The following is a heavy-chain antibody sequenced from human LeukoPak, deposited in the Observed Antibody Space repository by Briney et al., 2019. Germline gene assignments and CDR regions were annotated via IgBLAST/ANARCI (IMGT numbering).Heavy chain of an antibody. CDR2: IIPIFGTA. J-gene: IGHJ6*02. Sequence: SVKVSCKASGGTFSSYAISWVRQAPGQGLEWMGGIIPIFGTANYAQKFQGRVTITADESTSTAYMELSSLRSEDTAVYYCARDKGVDFWSGQPGYYYYYGMDVWGQGTTVTVSS. V-gene: IGHV1-69*13. CDR1: GGTFSSYA. D-gene: IGHD3-3*01. CDR3: ARDKGVDFWSGQPGYYYYYGMDV.